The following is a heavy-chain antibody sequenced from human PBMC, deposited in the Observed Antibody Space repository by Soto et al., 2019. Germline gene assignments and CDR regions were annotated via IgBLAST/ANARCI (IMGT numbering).Heavy chain of an antibody. CDR2: ISYDGSNK. V-gene: IGHV3-30*18. J-gene: IGHJ3*02. CDR3: AKNMLSSSWENYAFDI. D-gene: IGHD6-13*01. CDR1: GFTFSSYG. Sequence: QVQLVESGGGVVQPGRSLRLSCAASGFTFSSYGMHWVRQAPGKGLEWVAVISYDGSNKYYADSVKGRFTISRDNSTNTVYLQMNSLRAEDTAVYYCAKNMLSSSWENYAFDIWGQGTMVTVSS.